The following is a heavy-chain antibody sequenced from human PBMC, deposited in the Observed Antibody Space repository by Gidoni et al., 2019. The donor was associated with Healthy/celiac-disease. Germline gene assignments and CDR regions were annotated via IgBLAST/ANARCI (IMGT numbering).Heavy chain of an antibody. CDR3: AKGGPVAGYFDY. CDR2: ISYDGSNK. V-gene: IGHV3-30*18. Sequence: QVQLVESGGGVVQPGRSLRLSCAASGFTFSSYGMHWVRQAPGKGLEWVAVISYDGSNKYYADSVKGRFTISRYNSKNTLYLQMNSLRAEDTAVYYCAKGGPVAGYFDYWGQGTLVTVSS. J-gene: IGHJ4*02. CDR1: GFTFSSYG. D-gene: IGHD6-19*01.